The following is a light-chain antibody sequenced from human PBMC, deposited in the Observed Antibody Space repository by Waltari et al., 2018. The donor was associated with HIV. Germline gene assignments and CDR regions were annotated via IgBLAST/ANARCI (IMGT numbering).Light chain of an antibody. CDR1: NSNVGSKP. J-gene: IGLJ1*01. Sequence: QSVLTQPPSASGTLGQRVTISCPGSNSNVGSKPVYWFQQVPGTAPKLLIYRDYQRRSGIPDRFSGSKCGASASLTISGLRSEDEADYYCVAWDDSLSGYVFGTGTKVSVL. V-gene: IGLV1-47*01. CDR3: VAWDDSLSGYV. CDR2: RDY.